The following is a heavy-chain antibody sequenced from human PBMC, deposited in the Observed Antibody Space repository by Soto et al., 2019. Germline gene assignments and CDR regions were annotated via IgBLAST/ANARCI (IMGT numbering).Heavy chain of an antibody. CDR1: GFTFSSYG. CDR3: ARDRPGDSDLWSGYLNTGYFHH. V-gene: IGHV3-21*06. J-gene: IGHJ1*01. CDR2: ICTSSNNI. D-gene: IGHD3-3*01. Sequence: GGSLRLSCAASGFTFSSYGMHWVRQAPGKGLEWVAAICTSSNNIYYADSVKGRFTTSRDDAKNSLYLQMNSLRAEDTAVYYCARDRPGDSDLWSGYLNTGYFHHWGQGTLVTVSS.